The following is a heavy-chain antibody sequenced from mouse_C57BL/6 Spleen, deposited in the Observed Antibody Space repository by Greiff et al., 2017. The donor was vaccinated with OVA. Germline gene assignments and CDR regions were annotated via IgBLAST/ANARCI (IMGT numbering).Heavy chain of an antibody. CDR1: GYTFTGYW. D-gene: IGHD2-12*01. CDR3: AREGIRRGFAY. Sequence: QVQLQQSGAELMKPGASVKLSCKATGYTFTGYWIEWVKQRPGHGLEWIGEILPGSGSTNSNEKFKGKATFTADTSSNTAYMQLSSLTTEDSAIYYCAREGIRRGFAYWGQGTLVTVSA. CDR2: ILPGSGST. V-gene: IGHV1-9*01. J-gene: IGHJ3*01.